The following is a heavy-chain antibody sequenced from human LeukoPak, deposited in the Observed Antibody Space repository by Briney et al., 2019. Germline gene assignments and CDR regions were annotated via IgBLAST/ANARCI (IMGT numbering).Heavy chain of an antibody. CDR3: AGNFGYSYGQPHHYYYMDV. D-gene: IGHD5-18*01. CDR1: GFTFSSYS. V-gene: IGHV3-21*01. CDR2: ISSSSSYI. Sequence: GGSLRLSCAASGFTFSSYSMNWVRQAPGKGLEWVSSISSSSSYIYYADSVKGRFTISRDNAKNSLYLQMNSLRAEDTAVYYCAGNFGYSYGQPHHYYYMDVWGKGTTVTVSS. J-gene: IGHJ6*03.